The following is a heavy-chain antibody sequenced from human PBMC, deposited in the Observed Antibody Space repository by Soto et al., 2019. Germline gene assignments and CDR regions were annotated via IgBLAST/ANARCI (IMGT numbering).Heavy chain of an antibody. D-gene: IGHD3-22*01. V-gene: IGHV3-30*18. CDR3: AKGGSGYYYGEGDY. Sequence: QVQLVESGGGVVQPGRSLRLSCAASGFTFSSYGMHWVRQAPGKGLEWVAVISYDGSNKYYADSVKGRFTISRDNSKNTLYLQMNSLRAEDTAVYYCAKGGSGYYYGEGDYWGKGPLVTVSS. CDR2: ISYDGSNK. J-gene: IGHJ4*02. CDR1: GFTFSSYG.